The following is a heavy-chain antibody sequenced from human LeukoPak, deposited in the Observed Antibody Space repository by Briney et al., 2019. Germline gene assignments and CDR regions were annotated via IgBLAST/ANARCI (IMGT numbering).Heavy chain of an antibody. CDR1: GFTFTNYG. J-gene: IGHJ4*02. D-gene: IGHD1-26*01. Sequence: GKSLRLSCVASGFTFTNYGMHWVRQAPGKGLEWVAVISFDVSNKGYADSVKGRFTISRDNSKNTLYLQMNSLRAEDTAVYYCARASFGGSYDYWGQGTLVTVSS. V-gene: IGHV3-30*03. CDR3: ARASFGGSYDY. CDR2: ISFDVSNK.